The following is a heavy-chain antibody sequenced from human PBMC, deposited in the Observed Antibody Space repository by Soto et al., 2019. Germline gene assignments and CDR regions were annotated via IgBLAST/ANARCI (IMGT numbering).Heavy chain of an antibody. Sequence: GSLRLSCAASGFTFSSYAMHWVRQAPGKGLEWVAVISYDGSNKYYADSVKGRFTISRDNSKNTLYLQMNSLRAEDTAVYYCARDRPPQYQPHHLNWFDPWGQGTLVTVSS. CDR3: ARDRPPQYQPHHLNWFDP. D-gene: IGHD2-2*01. J-gene: IGHJ5*02. CDR1: GFTFSSYA. CDR2: ISYDGSNK. V-gene: IGHV3-30-3*01.